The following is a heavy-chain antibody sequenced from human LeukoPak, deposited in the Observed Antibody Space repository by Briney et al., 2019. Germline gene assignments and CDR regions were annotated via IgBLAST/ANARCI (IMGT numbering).Heavy chain of an antibody. CDR3: ARGFYGAGSGWYGDWFDP. D-gene: IGHD6-19*01. CDR1: GGTFSSYA. J-gene: IGHJ5*02. V-gene: IGHV1-69*05. Sequence: SVKVSCXASGGTFSSYAISWVRLAPGQGLEWMGRIIPIFGTANYAQKFQGRVTITTDESTSTAYMELSSLRSEDTAVYYCARGFYGAGSGWYGDWFDPWGQGTLVTVSS. CDR2: IIPIFGTA.